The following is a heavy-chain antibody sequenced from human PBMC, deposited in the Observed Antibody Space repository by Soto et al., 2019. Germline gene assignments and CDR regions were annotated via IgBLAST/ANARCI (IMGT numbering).Heavy chain of an antibody. Sequence: EVQLVESVGGLVKPRGSLRLSCAASGFTFSSYSMNWVRQAPGKGLEWVSSISSSSSYIYYADSVKVRFTISRDNAMNSLYLQMNSLRAEDTAVYYCARDLLPGYDYRAGYWGQGTLVTVSS. CDR2: ISSSSSYI. CDR1: GFTFSSYS. V-gene: IGHV3-21*01. CDR3: ARDLLPGYDYRAGY. D-gene: IGHD5-12*01. J-gene: IGHJ4*02.